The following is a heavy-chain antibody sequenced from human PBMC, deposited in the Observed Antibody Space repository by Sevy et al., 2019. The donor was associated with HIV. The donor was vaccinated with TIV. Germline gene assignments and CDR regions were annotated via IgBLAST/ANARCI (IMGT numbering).Heavy chain of an antibody. V-gene: IGHV3-9*01. Sequence: GGSLRLSCAASGFTFDDFAMHWVRQVPGKGLEWVSGLNWESGSVAYADSVKGRFTISRDNAKNALFLQMNSLRAEDTALYYCAKDIGATGIAVVANWGQGIQVTVSS. D-gene: IGHD6-19*01. CDR3: AKDIGATGIAVVAN. J-gene: IGHJ4*02. CDR1: GFTFDDFA. CDR2: LNWESGSV.